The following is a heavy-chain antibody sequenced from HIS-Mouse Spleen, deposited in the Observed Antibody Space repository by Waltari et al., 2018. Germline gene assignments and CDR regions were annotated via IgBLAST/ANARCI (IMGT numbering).Heavy chain of an antibody. CDR2: IYYSGST. CDR3: AREIPYSSSWYDWYFDL. J-gene: IGHJ2*01. CDR1: GCPISSRSYY. V-gene: IGHV4-39*07. D-gene: IGHD6-13*01. Sequence: QLQLQESGPGLVKPSATLSLTCTVSGCPISSRSYYWGWIRQPPGKGLVWIGSIYYSGSTYYNPSLKSRVTISVDTSKNQFSLKLSSVTAADTAVYYCAREIPYSSSWYDWYFDLWGRGTLVTVSS.